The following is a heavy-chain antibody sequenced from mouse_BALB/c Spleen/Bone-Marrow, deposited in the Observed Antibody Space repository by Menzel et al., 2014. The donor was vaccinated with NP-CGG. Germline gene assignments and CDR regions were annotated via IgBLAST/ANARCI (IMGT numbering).Heavy chain of an antibody. D-gene: IGHD4-1*01. Sequence: EVMLVESGGDLVKPGGSLKLSCAASGFTFTSYGMSWVRQTPDKRLEWVATISSGGSYTYYPDSVKGRFTISRDNAKNTLYLQMSSLKSEDTAMYYCARLGRDYFDYWGQGTTLTASS. J-gene: IGHJ2*01. CDR2: ISSGGSYT. V-gene: IGHV5-6*01. CDR3: ARLGRDYFDY. CDR1: GFTFTSYG.